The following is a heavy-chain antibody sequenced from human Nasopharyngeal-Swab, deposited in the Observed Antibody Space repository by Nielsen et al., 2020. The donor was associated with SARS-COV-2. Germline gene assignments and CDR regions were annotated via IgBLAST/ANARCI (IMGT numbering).Heavy chain of an antibody. CDR3: TSQTYYYDSSETLYYYYMDV. CDR2: IRSKTYGETT. CDR1: GLSISGYW. D-gene: IGHD3-22*01. J-gene: IGHJ6*03. V-gene: IGHV3-49*04. Sequence: GESLKISCAASGLSISGYWMSWVRQAPGKGLEWVGFIRSKTYGETTDYAASVKGRFTISRDDSKSIAYLQMNSLRTEDTAVYYCTSQTYYYDSSETLYYYYMDVWGKGTTVTVSS.